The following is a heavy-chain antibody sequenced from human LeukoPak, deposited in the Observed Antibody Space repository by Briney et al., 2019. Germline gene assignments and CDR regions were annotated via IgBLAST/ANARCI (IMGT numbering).Heavy chain of an antibody. CDR2: IKQDGSEK. V-gene: IGHV3-7*01. D-gene: IGHD4-23*01. J-gene: IGHJ4*02. CDR1: GFTFSSYW. Sequence: PGGSLRLSCAASGFTFSSYWMSWVRQAPGKGLDCVANIKQDGSEKYYVDSVKGRFTISRDNAKNSLYLQMNSLRAEDTAVYYCARDGWDDYGGNDFDYWGQGTLVTVSS. CDR3: ARDGWDDYGGNDFDY.